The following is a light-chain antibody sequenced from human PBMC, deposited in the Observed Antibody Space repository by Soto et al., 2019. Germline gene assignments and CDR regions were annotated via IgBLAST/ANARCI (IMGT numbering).Light chain of an antibody. J-gene: IGKJ2*01. Sequence: EIVLTQSPGTLSLSPGERATLSCRARQSVASSHLAWYRQKPGQTPRLLIYDASHRATGIPVRFSGSGSGTEFTLTINTLQPEDFAVYYCQQYYQWPSYTFGQGTKVDIK. V-gene: IGKV3-20*01. CDR2: DAS. CDR1: QSVASSH. CDR3: QQYYQWPSYT.